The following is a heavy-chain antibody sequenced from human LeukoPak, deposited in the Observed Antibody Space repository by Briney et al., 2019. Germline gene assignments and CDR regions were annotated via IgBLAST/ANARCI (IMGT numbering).Heavy chain of an antibody. CDR2: IYSSGST. Sequence: SETLSLTCTVSGASISAFHWTWFRQPAGKTLEWIGLIYSSGSTLFNPSLKSRVAMSLDLAKNQLSLRLTSLTAADTAMYYCARKDGDYWGQGTLVTVSS. CDR1: GASISAFH. V-gene: IGHV4-4*07. J-gene: IGHJ4*02. CDR3: ARKDGDY.